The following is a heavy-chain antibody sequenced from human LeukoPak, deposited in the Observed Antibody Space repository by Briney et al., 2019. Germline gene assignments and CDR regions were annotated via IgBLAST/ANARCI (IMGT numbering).Heavy chain of an antibody. D-gene: IGHD6-19*01. V-gene: IGHV1-3*01. CDR2: INAGNGNT. CDR1: GYTFTSYA. CDR3: ARDNPAVAATFDP. J-gene: IGHJ5*02. Sequence: ASVKVSCKASGYTFTSYAMHWVRQAPGQRLEWMGWINAGNGNTKYSQKFQGRVTITRDTSASTAYMELSSLRSEDTAVYYRARDNPAVAATFDPWGQGTLVTVSS.